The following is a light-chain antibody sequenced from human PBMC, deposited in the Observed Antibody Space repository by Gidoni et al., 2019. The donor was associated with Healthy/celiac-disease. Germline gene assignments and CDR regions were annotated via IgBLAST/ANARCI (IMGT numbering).Light chain of an antibody. V-gene: IGKV1-39*01. J-gene: IGKJ4*01. CDR2: AAS. Sequence: DIQMIQSPSSLSASVGDRVTITCRASQSISSYLNWYQQKPGKAPKLLIYAASSLQGGVPSRFSGSGAGTDFTLTISSLQPEDFATYYCQQSYSTPPTFGGGTKVEIK. CDR3: QQSYSTPPT. CDR1: QSISSY.